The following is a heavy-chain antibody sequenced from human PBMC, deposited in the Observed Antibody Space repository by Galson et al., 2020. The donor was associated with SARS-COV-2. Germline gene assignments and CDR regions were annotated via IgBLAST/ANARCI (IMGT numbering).Heavy chain of an antibody. CDR2: IKQDGSEK. CDR3: ASTIVATPGADY. Sequence: QLGESLKISCAASGFTFSKYWMSWVRQAPGKGLEWIGNIKQDGSEKYYVDSLKGRFSISRDNAKNSLYLQINSLRAEDTAVYYCASTIVATPGADYWGQGTLVTVSS. V-gene: IGHV3-7*01. CDR1: GFTFSKYW. J-gene: IGHJ4*02. D-gene: IGHD5-12*01.